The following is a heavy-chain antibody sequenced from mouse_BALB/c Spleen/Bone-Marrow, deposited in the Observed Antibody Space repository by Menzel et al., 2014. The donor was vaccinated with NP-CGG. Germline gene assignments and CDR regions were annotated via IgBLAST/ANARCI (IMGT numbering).Heavy chain of an antibody. J-gene: IGHJ4*01. CDR2: ISSGGSYT. V-gene: IGHV5-6*01. Sequence: EVQRVESGGDLVKPGGSLKLSCAASGFTFSNYGMSCVRQTPDKRLEWVATISSGGSYTYFPDSVKGRFTISRDNAKNTLYLQMNSLKSEDAAMYYCARLTPDYAMDYWGQGTSVTVSS. D-gene: IGHD1-3*01. CDR1: GFTFSNYG. CDR3: ARLTPDYAMDY.